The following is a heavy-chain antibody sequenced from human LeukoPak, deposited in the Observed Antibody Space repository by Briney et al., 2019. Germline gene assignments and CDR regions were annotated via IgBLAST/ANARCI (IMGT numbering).Heavy chain of an antibody. D-gene: IGHD2-8*01. V-gene: IGHV4-59*11. CDR3: ARDLMDGGFDY. Sequence: SETLSLTCTVSDASIRSHYWSWIRQPPGEGLEWSGYIFYSATTYYNPSLKSRVTISADTSKNQLSLRLSAVTAADTAMYYCARDLMDGGFDYWGQGTLVTVSS. CDR2: IFYSATT. CDR1: DASIRSHY. J-gene: IGHJ4*02.